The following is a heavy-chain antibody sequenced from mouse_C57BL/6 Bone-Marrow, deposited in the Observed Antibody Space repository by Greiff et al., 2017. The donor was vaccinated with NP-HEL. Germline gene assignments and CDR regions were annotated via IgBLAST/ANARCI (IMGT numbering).Heavy chain of an antibody. D-gene: IGHD1-1*01. CDR3: ARGLLRDY. CDR2: ISNGGGST. V-gene: IGHV5-12*01. J-gene: IGHJ2*01. CDR1: GFTFSDYY. Sequence: EVQVVESGGGLVQPGGSLKLSCAASGFTFSDYYMYWVRQTPEKRLEWVAYISNGGGSTYYPDTVKGRFTISRDNAKNTLYLQMSRLKSEDTAMYYCARGLLRDYWGQGTTLTVSS.